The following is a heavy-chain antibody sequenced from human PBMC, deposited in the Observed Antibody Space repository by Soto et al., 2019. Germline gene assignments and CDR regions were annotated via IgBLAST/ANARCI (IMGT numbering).Heavy chain of an antibody. J-gene: IGHJ6*02. Sequence: SGPTLVNPTQTLTLTCTFSGFSLSTSGMCVSWIRQPPGKALEWLALIDWDDDKYYSTSLKTRLTISKDTSKNQVVLTMTNMDPVDTATYYCARIPRMAVAGTHYYYYGMDVWGQGTTVTVS. D-gene: IGHD6-19*01. V-gene: IGHV2-70*01. CDR1: GFSLSTSGMC. CDR2: IDWDDDK. CDR3: ARIPRMAVAGTHYYYYGMDV.